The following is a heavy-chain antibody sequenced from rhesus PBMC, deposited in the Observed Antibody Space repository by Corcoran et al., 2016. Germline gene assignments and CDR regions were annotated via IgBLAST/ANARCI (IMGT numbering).Heavy chain of an antibody. Sequence: QLQLQESGPGLVKPSETLSVTCAVSGGSISSSSWSWIRQAPGTGLEWIGYIYGSGSSTNYNPSLKSRVTLSVDTSKNQLSLKLSSVTTADTAVYYCARSSGYSSSYTFDYWGQGVLVTVSS. V-gene: IGHV4-169*01. CDR1: GGSISSSS. CDR2: IYGSGSST. J-gene: IGHJ4*01. CDR3: ARSSGYSSSYTFDY. D-gene: IGHD6-43*01.